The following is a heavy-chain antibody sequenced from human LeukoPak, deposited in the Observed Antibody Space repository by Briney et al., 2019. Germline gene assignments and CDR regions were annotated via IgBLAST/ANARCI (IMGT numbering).Heavy chain of an antibody. CDR3: ARTLYSSTDGDWFDP. CDR2: IRYDGSNK. Sequence: GGSLRLSCAASGFTFSSYGMHWVRQAPGKGLEWVAFIRYDGSNKYYADSVKGRFTISRDNSKNTLYLQMNSLRAEDTAVYYCARTLYSSTDGDWFDPWGQGTLVTVSS. CDR1: GFTFSSYG. D-gene: IGHD6-13*01. J-gene: IGHJ5*02. V-gene: IGHV3-30*02.